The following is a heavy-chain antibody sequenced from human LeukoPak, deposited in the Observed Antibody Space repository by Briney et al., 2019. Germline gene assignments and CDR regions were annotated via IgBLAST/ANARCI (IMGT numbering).Heavy chain of an antibody. V-gene: IGHV3-30*18. CDR2: ISYDGSNK. J-gene: IGHJ4*02. Sequence: PGGSLRLSCAASGFTFSSYGMHWVRQAPGKGLEGVAVISYDGSNKYYADSVKGRFTISRDNSKNTLYLQMNSLRAEDTAVYYCAKGDTGEGLAVVTAILGIDYWGQGTLVTVSS. CDR1: GFTFSSYG. CDR3: AKGDTGEGLAVVTAILGIDY. D-gene: IGHD2-21*02.